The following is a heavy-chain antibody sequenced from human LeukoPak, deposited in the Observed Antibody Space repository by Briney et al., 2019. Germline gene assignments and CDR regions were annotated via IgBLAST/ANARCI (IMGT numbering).Heavy chain of an antibody. V-gene: IGHV1-8*01. J-gene: IGHJ3*01. CDR3: ARAAAGGDDPFDV. Sequence: ASVKVSCKASGYIFKNYDINWVRQAPGQGREWMAWMNPNNDNAGSAQKFQGRVTMTRDTSINTAYMELSSLRSDDTGVYYRARAAAGGDDPFDVWGQGSLIIVSS. CDR2: MNPNNDNA. CDR1: GYIFKNYD. D-gene: IGHD6-25*01.